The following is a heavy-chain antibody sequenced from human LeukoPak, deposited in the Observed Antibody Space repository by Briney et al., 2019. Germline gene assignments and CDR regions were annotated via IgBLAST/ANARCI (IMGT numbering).Heavy chain of an antibody. D-gene: IGHD5-24*01. CDR1: GFTFSSYE. CDR3: AKDIRGDGYNSRFDN. J-gene: IGHJ4*02. CDR2: ISSSGSTI. Sequence: PGGSLRLSCAASGFTFSSYEMNWVRQAPGKGLEWVSYISSSGSTIYYADSVKGRFTISRDNSKNSLYLQMNSLRTEDTALYYCAKDIRGDGYNSRFDNWGQGTLVTV. V-gene: IGHV3-48*03.